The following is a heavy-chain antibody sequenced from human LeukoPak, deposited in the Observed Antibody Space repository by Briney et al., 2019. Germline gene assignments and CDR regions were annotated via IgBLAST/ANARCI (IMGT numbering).Heavy chain of an antibody. CDR1: GFILSDYY. J-gene: IGHJ4*02. CDR3: TSGSSSVGY. D-gene: IGHD6-6*01. CDR2: TSPTGSDT. V-gene: IGHV3-11*01. Sequence: GRSLRVSCAASGFILSDYYMMWIRQAPGKGLEWVSYTSPTGSDTYYAQSVKGRFTISRDNAKNSLSLHMNSLRVEDTAIYYCTSGSSSVGYWGQGTLVTVSS.